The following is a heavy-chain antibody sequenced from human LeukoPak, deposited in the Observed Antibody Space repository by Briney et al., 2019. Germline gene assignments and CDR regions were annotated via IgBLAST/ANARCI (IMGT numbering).Heavy chain of an antibody. CDR3: VCGTVGNYALDY. J-gene: IGHJ4*02. D-gene: IGHD1-7*01. CDR1: GLTFSRYN. V-gene: IGHV3-21*01. Sequence: PGGSLRLSCAASGLTFSRYNMNWVRQAPGKGLEWVSSIGTSSNNIYYTDSVKGRFTISRDNAKNSLYLQVDSLRVEDTAVYFCVCGTVGNYALDYWGQGTLVTVSS. CDR2: IGTSSNNI.